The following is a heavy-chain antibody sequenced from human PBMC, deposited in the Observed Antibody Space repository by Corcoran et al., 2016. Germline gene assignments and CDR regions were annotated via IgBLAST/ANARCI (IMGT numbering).Heavy chain of an antibody. CDR1: GFEFNTYA. Sequence: QVQLVESGGGVVQSGRSLRLSCAASGFEFNTYARHWFRQAPGKGLEWVAFIWSNGINKYYGDSVKGRFTNSRDNSKNTHYLQMDSPRAEDTVVYYSAGDPPGSAYAFHIWGQGAMVTVSS. CDR2: IWSNGINK. CDR3: AGDPPGSAYAFHI. J-gene: IGHJ3*02. V-gene: IGHV3-33*01.